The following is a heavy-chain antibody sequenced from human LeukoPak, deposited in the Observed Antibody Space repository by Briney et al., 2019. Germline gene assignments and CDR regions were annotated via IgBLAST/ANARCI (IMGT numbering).Heavy chain of an antibody. CDR3: ARQNYFDSPGYYYFDY. Sequence: PSETLSLTCTVSGGSISGYYWSWIRQPPGKGLEWIGYIHYSGTTNYNPSLRSRVTMSVDTSRNQFSLKLRSVTAADTADYYCARQNYFDSPGYYYFDYWGQGALVTVSS. J-gene: IGHJ4*02. CDR2: IHYSGTT. V-gene: IGHV4-59*08. CDR1: GGSISGYY. D-gene: IGHD3-22*01.